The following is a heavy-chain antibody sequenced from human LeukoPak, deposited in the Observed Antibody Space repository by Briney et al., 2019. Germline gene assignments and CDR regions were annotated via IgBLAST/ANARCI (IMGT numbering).Heavy chain of an antibody. Sequence: ASVKVSCKASGYTFNTNYIHWVRQAPGQGLEWIGVINPSGDGTSYPQKFQGRVTMTRDTSTSTVYMELSSLRSEDTAVYYCARGRRAGKTDYDSSGYYASYFDYWGQGTLVTVSS. J-gene: IGHJ4*02. V-gene: IGHV1-46*02. CDR2: INPSGDGT. CDR3: ARGRRAGKTDYDSSGYYASYFDY. D-gene: IGHD3-22*01. CDR1: GYTFNTNY.